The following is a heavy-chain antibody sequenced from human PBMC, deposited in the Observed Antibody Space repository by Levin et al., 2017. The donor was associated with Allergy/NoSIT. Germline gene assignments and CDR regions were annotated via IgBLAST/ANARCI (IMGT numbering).Heavy chain of an antibody. V-gene: IGHV3-30-3*01. CDR3: ARVGLWDSSGWGAFDI. J-gene: IGHJ3*02. D-gene: IGHD3-22*01. CDR2: ISYDGSNK. Sequence: PGGSLRLSCAASGFTFSSYAMHWVRQAPGKGLEWVAVISYDGSNKYYADSVKGRFTISRDNSKNTLYLQMNSLRAEDTAVYYCARVGLWDSSGWGAFDIWGQGTMVTVSS. CDR1: GFTFSSYA.